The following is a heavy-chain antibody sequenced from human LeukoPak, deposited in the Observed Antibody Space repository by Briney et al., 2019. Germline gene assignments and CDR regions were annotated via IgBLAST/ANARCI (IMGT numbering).Heavy chain of an antibody. CDR3: ARGVAATLHFDY. J-gene: IGHJ4*02. CDR2: IIPIFGTA. CDR1: GGTFSSYA. Sequence: GASVKVSCKASGGTFSSYAISWVRQAPGQGLEWMGGIIPIFGTANYAQKFQGRVTITADESTSTAYMELSSLRSEDTAVYYCARGVAATLHFDYWGQGTLVTVSS. V-gene: IGHV1-69*01. D-gene: IGHD2-15*01.